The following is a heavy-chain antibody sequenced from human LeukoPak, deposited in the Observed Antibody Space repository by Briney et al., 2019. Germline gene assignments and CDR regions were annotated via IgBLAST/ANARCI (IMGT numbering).Heavy chain of an antibody. D-gene: IGHD2-2*01. CDR1: GGTFSSYA. CDR3: AVLGYCSSTSCP. CDR2: IIPIFGTA. V-gene: IGHV1-69*05. Sequence: SVKVSCKASGGTFSSYAISWVRQAPGQGLEWLGGIIPIFGTANYAQKFQGRVTITTDESTSTAYMELSSLRSEDTAVYYCAVLGYCSSTSCPWGQGTLVTVSS. J-gene: IGHJ5*02.